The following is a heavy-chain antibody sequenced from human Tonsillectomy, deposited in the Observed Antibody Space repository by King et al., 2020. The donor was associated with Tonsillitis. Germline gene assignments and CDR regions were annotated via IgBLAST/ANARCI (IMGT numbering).Heavy chain of an antibody. V-gene: IGHV1-69*06. CDR2: IIPIFGTA. CDR1: GGTFRSYA. CDR3: ARDFESSGGNAFDI. Sequence: EQLVQSGAEVKKPRSSVKVSCKASGGTFRSYAISWVRQAPGQGLEWMGGIIPIFGTANYVQTFQGRVTLTADKSTSTAYMGLSILRSEDTAVYYCARDFESSGGNAFDIWGQGTMVTVSS. D-gene: IGHD2-15*01. J-gene: IGHJ3*02.